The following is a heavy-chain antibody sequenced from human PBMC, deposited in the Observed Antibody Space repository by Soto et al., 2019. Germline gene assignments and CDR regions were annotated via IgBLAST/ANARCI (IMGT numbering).Heavy chain of an antibody. V-gene: IGHV3-74*01. CDR3: ATDRGSWSFRLAGY. J-gene: IGHJ4*02. CDR1: GFTFSSYW. Sequence: GGSLRLSCAASGFTFSSYWMHWVRQAPGKGLVWVSRINSDGSSTSYADSVKGRFTISRDNAKNTLYLQMNSLRAEDTAVYYCATDRGSWSFRLAGYWGQGTLVTVSS. CDR2: INSDGSST. D-gene: IGHD6-13*01.